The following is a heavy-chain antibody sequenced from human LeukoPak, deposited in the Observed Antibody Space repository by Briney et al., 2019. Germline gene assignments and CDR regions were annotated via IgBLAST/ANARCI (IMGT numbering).Heavy chain of an antibody. CDR1: GYTFTSYD. J-gene: IGHJ6*03. Sequence: GASVKVSCKASGYTFTSYDINWVRQATGQGLEWMGWMNPNSGNTGCAQKFQGRVTITRNTSISTAYMELSSLRSEDTAVYYCARGVLAYCGGDCHHYYYMDVWGKGTTVTVSS. V-gene: IGHV1-8*03. CDR2: MNPNSGNT. CDR3: ARGVLAYCGGDCHHYYYMDV. D-gene: IGHD2-21*02.